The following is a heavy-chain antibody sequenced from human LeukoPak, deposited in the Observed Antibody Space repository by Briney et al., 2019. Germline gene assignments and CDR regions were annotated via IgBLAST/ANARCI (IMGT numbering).Heavy chain of an antibody. Sequence: PSETLSLTCAVYGGSFSGYYWSWIRQPPGKGLEWIGVINHSGSTNYNPSLKSRVTISVDTSKNQFSLKLSSVTAADTAVYYCSYSGSYYPDYWGQGTLVTVSS. CDR1: GGSFSGYY. V-gene: IGHV4-34*01. CDR3: SYSGSYYPDY. J-gene: IGHJ4*02. D-gene: IGHD3-10*01. CDR2: INHSGST.